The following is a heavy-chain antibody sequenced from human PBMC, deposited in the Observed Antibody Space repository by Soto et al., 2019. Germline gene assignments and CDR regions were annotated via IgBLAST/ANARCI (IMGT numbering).Heavy chain of an antibody. D-gene: IGHD3-3*01. Sequence: ASVKVSCTASGYTFTSYGISWVRQAPGQGLEWMGWISAYNGNTNYAQKLQGRVTMTTDTSTSTAYMELRSLRSDDTAVYYCARTTDFWSGYHYYDYWGQGTLVTVSS. CDR3: ARTTDFWSGYHYYDY. CDR1: GYTFTSYG. CDR2: ISAYNGNT. J-gene: IGHJ4*02. V-gene: IGHV1-18*01.